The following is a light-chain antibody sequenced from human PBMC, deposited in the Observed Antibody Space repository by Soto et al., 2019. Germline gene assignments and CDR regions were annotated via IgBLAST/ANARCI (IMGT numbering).Light chain of an antibody. V-gene: IGKV3-11*01. J-gene: IGKJ4*01. CDR2: DAS. CDR3: QQRSNWPLT. CDR1: QSVSSY. Sequence: EIVVTQSPATLSLSPGERATLSCRASQSVSSYLAWYQQKPGQAPRLLIYDASNRATGIPARFSGSGSGTDFTLTISSLEPEDFAVYYCQQRSNWPLTLGGGTKVEIK.